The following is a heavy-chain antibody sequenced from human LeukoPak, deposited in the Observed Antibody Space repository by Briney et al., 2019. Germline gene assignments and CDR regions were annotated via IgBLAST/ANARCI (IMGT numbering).Heavy chain of an antibody. CDR3: ARGYSSGWYDY. Sequence: GSLRLSCAASGFTFSSYSMNWVRQAPGKGLEWVSSISRSSSYIYYADSVKGRFTISRDNAKNSLYLQMNSLRAEDTAVYYCARGYSSGWYDYWGQGTLVTVSS. V-gene: IGHV3-21*01. CDR2: ISRSSSYI. CDR1: GFTFSSYS. J-gene: IGHJ4*02. D-gene: IGHD6-19*01.